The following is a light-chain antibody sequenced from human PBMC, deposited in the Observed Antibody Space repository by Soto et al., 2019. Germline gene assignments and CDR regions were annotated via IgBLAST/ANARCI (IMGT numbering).Light chain of an antibody. CDR3: LQYNSYSTWT. V-gene: IGKV1-5*01. Sequence: DIKMTQSPSTLPASVGDRVTITCRASQSISTWLAWYQQKPGKAPKVLIYDASSLESGVPSRFSGSGSGTEFTLTISSLQPDDFATYYCLQYNSYSTWTFGQGTKVDIK. CDR1: QSISTW. J-gene: IGKJ1*01. CDR2: DAS.